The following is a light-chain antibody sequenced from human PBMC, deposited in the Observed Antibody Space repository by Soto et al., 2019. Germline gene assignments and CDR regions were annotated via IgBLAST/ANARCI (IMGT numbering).Light chain of an antibody. V-gene: IGKV1-12*01. Sequence: DIQMTQSPSSVSASVGDRVTITCRASQDVSSWLAWYQHKPGKAPKLLIYAASSLQSGVPSRFSGLGSGTDFTLTISSLQPEDFATYYCQQANSFSFAFGPGTRVDIK. CDR3: QQANSFSFA. CDR1: QDVSSW. J-gene: IGKJ3*01. CDR2: AAS.